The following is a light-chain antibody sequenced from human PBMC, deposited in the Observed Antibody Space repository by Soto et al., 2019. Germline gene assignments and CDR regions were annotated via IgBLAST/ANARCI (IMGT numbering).Light chain of an antibody. Sequence: IQMTQSPSSLSASVGDRVTITCRASQGIRSALGWYQQKPGKVPKLLIYAASTLQSGVPSRFSGSGFGTDFTLTINSLQPEDFATYYCLLDYAYFWAFGQGTKVDI. CDR3: LLDYAYFWA. V-gene: IGKV1-6*01. J-gene: IGKJ1*01. CDR2: AAS. CDR1: QGIRSA.